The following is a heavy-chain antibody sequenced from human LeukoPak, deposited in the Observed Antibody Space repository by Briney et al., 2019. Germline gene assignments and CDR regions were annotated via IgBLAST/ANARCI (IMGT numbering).Heavy chain of an antibody. Sequence: GGSMRLSCAASGFTFSDYYMSWIRQAPGKGLEWVSYISRNSYTNYADSVKGRFTISRDNAKNSLYLQMASLRAEDTAVYYCARMGIAAVGAYYFDYWGQGTLVAVSS. CDR1: GFTFSDYY. V-gene: IGHV3-11*06. J-gene: IGHJ4*02. D-gene: IGHD6-13*01. CDR3: ARMGIAAVGAYYFDY. CDR2: ISRNSYT.